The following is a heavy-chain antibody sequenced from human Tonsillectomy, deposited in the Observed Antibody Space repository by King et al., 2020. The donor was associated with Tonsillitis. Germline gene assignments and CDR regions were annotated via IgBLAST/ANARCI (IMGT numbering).Heavy chain of an antibody. D-gene: IGHD4-17*01. CDR1: GYTFTGYY. V-gene: IGHV1-2*07. Sequence: VQLVESGAEVKKPGASVKVSCKASGYTFTGYYMHWVRQAPGQGVEWMGWINPNSGGINYAHKFQGRVTMTRDTSISTAYMELSRLRSDDTAVYYCARSPPDGDYSFWWFDPWGQGTLVIVSS. CDR2: INPNSGGI. J-gene: IGHJ5*02. CDR3: ARSPPDGDYSFWWFDP.